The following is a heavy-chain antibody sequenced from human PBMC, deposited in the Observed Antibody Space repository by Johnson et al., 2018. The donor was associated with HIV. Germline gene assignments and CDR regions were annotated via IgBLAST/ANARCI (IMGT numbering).Heavy chain of an antibody. Sequence: QVQLVESGGGLVQPGGSLRLSCAASGFPFSNYGMHWVRQAPGKGLEWVAVISYDGSTYYADSVKGRFTISRDNSKNSLYLQMNSLRAEDTAVYYCARSKAFDIWGQGTMVTVSS. CDR3: ARSKAFDI. CDR2: ISYDGST. CDR1: GFPFSNYG. V-gene: IGHV3-30*03. J-gene: IGHJ3*02.